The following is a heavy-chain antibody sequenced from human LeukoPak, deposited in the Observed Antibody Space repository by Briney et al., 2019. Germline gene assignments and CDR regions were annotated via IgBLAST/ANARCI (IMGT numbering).Heavy chain of an antibody. CDR1: GYTFTSYG. J-gene: IGHJ6*02. CDR2: ISAYNGNT. D-gene: IGHD2-21*02. CDR3: AREGDCGGDCYYYYYYGMDV. V-gene: IGHV1-18*01. Sequence: GASVKVSCKASGYTFTSYGISWVRQAPGQGLEWMGWISAYNGNTNYAQKLQGRVTMTTDTSTSTAYMELRSLRSDDTAVYYCAREGDCGGDCYYYYYYGMDVWGQGTTVTVSS.